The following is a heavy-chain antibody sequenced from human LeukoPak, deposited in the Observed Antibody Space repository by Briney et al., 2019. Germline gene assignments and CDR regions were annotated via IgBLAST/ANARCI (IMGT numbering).Heavy chain of an antibody. J-gene: IGHJ6*02. D-gene: IGHD2-21*01. Sequence: GGSLRLSCAASGFTFSGSAMHWVRQASGKGLEWVGRIRTKTNSYATTYAASVKGRFTISRDDSKSTAYLQMNSLKTEDTAVYYCSRSNSDFYYYYGMDVWGQGTTVSVSS. CDR3: SRSNSDFYYYYGMDV. CDR1: GFTFSGSA. CDR2: IRTKTNSYAT. V-gene: IGHV3-73*01.